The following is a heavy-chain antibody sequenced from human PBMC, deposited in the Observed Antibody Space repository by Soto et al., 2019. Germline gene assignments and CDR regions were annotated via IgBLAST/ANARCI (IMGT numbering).Heavy chain of an antibody. D-gene: IGHD6-6*01. CDR1: GYTFSSYG. Sequence: QVQFVQSGAEVKKPGASVKVSCKASGYTFSSYGIIWVRQAPGQGLEWMGWISANNGNTNYEQKFQGRVAMTTDTSTDTAYMELRSLSSDDSAVYYCARDPWQHVSYYYHGMDVWGQGTTVIVSS. CDR2: ISANNGNT. J-gene: IGHJ6*02. CDR3: ARDPWQHVSYYYHGMDV. V-gene: IGHV1-18*04.